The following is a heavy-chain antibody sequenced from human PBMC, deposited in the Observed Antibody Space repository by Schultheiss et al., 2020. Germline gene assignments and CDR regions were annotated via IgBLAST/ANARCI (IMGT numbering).Heavy chain of an antibody. V-gene: IGHV3-74*01. D-gene: IGHD3-16*01. CDR1: GFTFSSYW. CDR2: INSDGSST. CDR3: ARSFPYYDYVWGSSPLDP. J-gene: IGHJ5*02. Sequence: GGSLRLSCAASGFTFSSYWMHWVRQAPGKGLVWVSRINSDGSSTSYADSVKGRFTISRDNAKNTLYLQMNSLRAEDTAVYYCARSFPYYDYVWGSSPLDPWGQGTLVTVSS.